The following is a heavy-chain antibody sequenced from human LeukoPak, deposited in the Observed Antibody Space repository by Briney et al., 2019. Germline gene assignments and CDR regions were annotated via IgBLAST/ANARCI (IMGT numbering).Heavy chain of an antibody. Sequence: PSETLSLTCTVSGGSISSSSYYWSWIRQPPGKGLEWIGYIYYSGSTNYNPSLKSRVTISVDTSKNQFSLKLSSVTAADTAVYYCVAYCGGDCYSHDYWGQGTLVTVSS. J-gene: IGHJ4*02. V-gene: IGHV4-61*01. CDR2: IYYSGST. D-gene: IGHD2-21*02. CDR3: VAYCGGDCYSHDY. CDR1: GGSISSSSYY.